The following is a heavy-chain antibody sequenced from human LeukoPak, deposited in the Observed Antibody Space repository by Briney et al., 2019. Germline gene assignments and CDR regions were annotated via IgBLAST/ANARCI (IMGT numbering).Heavy chain of an antibody. CDR2: IYYSGST. D-gene: IGHD5-12*01. V-gene: IGHV4-59*12. J-gene: IGHJ4*02. CDR1: GGSISSYY. Sequence: PSETLSLTCTVSGGSISSYYWSWIRQPPGKGLEWIGYIYYSGSTNYKSSLKSRVTISVDRSKNQFSLKLSSVTAADTAVYYCAREPTRGYYFDYWGQGTLVTVSS. CDR3: AREPTRGYYFDY.